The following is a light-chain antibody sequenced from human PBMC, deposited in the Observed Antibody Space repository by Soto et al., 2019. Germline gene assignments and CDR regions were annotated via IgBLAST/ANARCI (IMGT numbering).Light chain of an antibody. V-gene: IGLV3-21*04. CDR2: YDR. CDR1: NIGSKS. CDR3: QVWDTTSDQGV. J-gene: IGLJ2*01. Sequence: SYELAQPPSVSVAPGKTASITCGGNNIGSKSVLWYQQRAGQAPVLLIYYDRYRPSGIPDRFSGSNSGNTATLTISRVEAGDGADYYCQVWDTTSDQGVFGGGTQLTVL.